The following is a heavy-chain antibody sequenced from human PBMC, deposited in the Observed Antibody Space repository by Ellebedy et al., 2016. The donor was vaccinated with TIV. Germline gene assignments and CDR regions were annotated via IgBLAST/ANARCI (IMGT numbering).Heavy chain of an antibody. Sequence: SETLSLXXTVSGGSISSSSYYWGWIRQPPGKGLEWIGSIYYSGSTYYNPSLKSRVTISVDTSKNQFSLKLSSVTAADTAVYYCARDWSRDWGQGTLVTVSS. CDR1: GGSISSSSYY. D-gene: IGHD1-1*01. CDR3: ARDWSRD. V-gene: IGHV4-39*07. J-gene: IGHJ4*02. CDR2: IYYSGST.